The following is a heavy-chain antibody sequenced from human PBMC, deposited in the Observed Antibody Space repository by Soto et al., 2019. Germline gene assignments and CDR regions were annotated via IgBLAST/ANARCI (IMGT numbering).Heavy chain of an antibody. Sequence: VASVKVSCKASGYTFTSYAMHWVRQAPGQRLEWMGWMNAGNGNTKYSQKFQGRVTITRDTSASTAYMELSSLRAEDTAVYYCARAQSWWYFELCGRGTLRTVSS. CDR2: MNAGNGNT. CDR3: ARAQSWWYFEL. CDR1: GYTFTSYA. V-gene: IGHV1-3*01. J-gene: IGHJ2*01.